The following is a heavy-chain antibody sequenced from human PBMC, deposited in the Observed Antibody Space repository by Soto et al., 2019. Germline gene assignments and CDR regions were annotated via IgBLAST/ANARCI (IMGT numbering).Heavy chain of an antibody. Sequence: GGSLRLSCAASGFSFSNTWMNWVRQAPGKGLEWVGRIKDQTDGGTIDYAAPVKGRFTISRDDSKNTLYLQMNSLKTEDTAVYYCTTELPRSRYDLWSALGMDVWGQGTTVTVSS. CDR2: IKDQTDGGTI. J-gene: IGHJ6*02. D-gene: IGHD3-3*01. CDR3: TTELPRSRYDLWSALGMDV. V-gene: IGHV3-15*07. CDR1: GFSFSNTW.